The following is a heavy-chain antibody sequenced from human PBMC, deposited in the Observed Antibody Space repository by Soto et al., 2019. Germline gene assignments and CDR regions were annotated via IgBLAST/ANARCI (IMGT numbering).Heavy chain of an antibody. D-gene: IGHD6-13*01. J-gene: IGHJ6*02. CDR2: ISGGGGST. CDR3: ARLTVSAAADYYYYYGMDV. V-gene: IGHV3-23*01. CDR1: GFTFNNYA. Sequence: GGSLRLSCAASGFTFNNYAMSWVRQAPGKGLEWVSAISGGGGSTYYADSVKGRFTISRDNSKNTLFLQMHSLRAEDTAVYYCARLTVSAAADYYYYYGMDVWGQGTTVTVSS.